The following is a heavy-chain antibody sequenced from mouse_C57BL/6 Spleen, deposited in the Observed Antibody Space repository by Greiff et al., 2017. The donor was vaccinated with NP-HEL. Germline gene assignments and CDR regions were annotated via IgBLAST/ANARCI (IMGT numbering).Heavy chain of an antibody. J-gene: IGHJ2*01. Sequence: EVQLQQSGPELVKPGASVKIPCKASGYTFTDYNMDWVKQSHGKSLEWIGDINPNNGGTIYNQKFKGKATLTVDKSSSTAYMELRSLTSEDTAVYYCARPYYGSSSHYFDYWGQGTTLTVSS. V-gene: IGHV1-18*01. CDR3: ARPYYGSSSHYFDY. CDR2: INPNNGGT. D-gene: IGHD1-1*01. CDR1: GYTFTDYN.